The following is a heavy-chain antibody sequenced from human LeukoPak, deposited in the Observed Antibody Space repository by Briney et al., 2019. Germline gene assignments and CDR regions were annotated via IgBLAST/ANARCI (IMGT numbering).Heavy chain of an antibody. V-gene: IGHV3-48*01. Sequence: GGSLRLSCAASGFTFSNYSMNWVRQAPGKGLEWVSYISKSSSTIYYADSVKGRFTISRDNSKNTLYLQMNSLRAEDMAVYYCAKDRGITIFGVVITGFDYWGQGTLVTVSS. J-gene: IGHJ4*02. CDR3: AKDRGITIFGVVITGFDY. CDR2: ISKSSSTI. D-gene: IGHD3-3*01. CDR1: GFTFSNYS.